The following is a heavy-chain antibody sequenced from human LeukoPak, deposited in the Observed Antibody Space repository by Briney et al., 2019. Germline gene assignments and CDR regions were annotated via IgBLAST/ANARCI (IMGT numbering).Heavy chain of an antibody. V-gene: IGHV3-23*01. CDR1: GLTFNRHV. CDR2: ISGSGSTT. Sequence: GGSLRLSCAASGLTFNRHVMTWVRQAPGKGLEWVSAISGSGSTTYYADSVQGRFTISRDKYANMVYLQMSSLSAEDTALYYCARARGATREGFDYWGQGTLITVSS. J-gene: IGHJ4*01. D-gene: IGHD1-26*01. CDR3: ARARGATREGFDY.